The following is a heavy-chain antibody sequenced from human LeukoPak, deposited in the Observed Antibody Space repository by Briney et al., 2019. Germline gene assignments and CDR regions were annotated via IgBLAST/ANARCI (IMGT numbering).Heavy chain of an antibody. CDR1: GGTFSSYA. CDR3: AREKITMVRGTYVIYYYYGMDV. J-gene: IGHJ6*02. D-gene: IGHD3-10*01. CDR2: IIPILGIA. V-gene: IGHV1-69*04. Sequence: GASVKVPCKASGGTFSSYAISWVRQAPGQGLEWMGRIIPILGIANYAQKFQGRVTITADKSTSTAYMELSSLRSEDTAVYYCAREKITMVRGTYVIYYYYGMDVWGQGTTVTVSS.